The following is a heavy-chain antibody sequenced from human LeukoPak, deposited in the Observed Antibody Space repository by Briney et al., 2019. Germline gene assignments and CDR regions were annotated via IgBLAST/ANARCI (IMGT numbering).Heavy chain of an antibody. CDR3: ATNTVTTRSDPNRYGMDV. V-gene: IGHV4-39*07. CDR2: INHSGST. CDR1: GGSISSGSYY. D-gene: IGHD4-11*01. J-gene: IGHJ6*02. Sequence: SETLSLTCTVSGGSISSGSYYWSWIRQPPGKRLEWIGEINHSGSTNYNPSLKSRVTISVDTSKNQFSLKLSSVTAADTAVYYCATNTVTTRSDPNRYGMDVWGQGTTVTVSS.